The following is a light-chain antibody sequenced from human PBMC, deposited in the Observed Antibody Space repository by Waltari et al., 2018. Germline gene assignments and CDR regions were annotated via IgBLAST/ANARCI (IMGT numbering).Light chain of an antibody. Sequence: EIVMTQSPATLSVSPGERATLSCRASQSVRNNLVWYQQKPGQAHRLLIYGASTRVPGIRARFSGSGSGTEFTLTISSLQSEDFAVYYCQQYDNWPPWTFGQGTKVEIK. J-gene: IGKJ1*01. CDR1: QSVRNN. CDR3: QQYDNWPPWT. CDR2: GAS. V-gene: IGKV3-15*01.